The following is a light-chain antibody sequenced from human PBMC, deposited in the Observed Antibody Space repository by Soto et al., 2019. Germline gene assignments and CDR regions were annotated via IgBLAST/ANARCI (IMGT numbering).Light chain of an antibody. J-gene: IGKJ3*01. CDR2: RAS. CDR3: HQFGSSPLDT. Sequence: EIVLTQSPGTLSLSPGERATLSCRASQTISSSFLAWYQQKPGQAPRLLIYRASRRAPGIPHRLSGSGSWTDFTLTISRLEPEDFAVYYCHQFGSSPLDTFGPATTVEIK. CDR1: QTISSSF. V-gene: IGKV3-20*01.